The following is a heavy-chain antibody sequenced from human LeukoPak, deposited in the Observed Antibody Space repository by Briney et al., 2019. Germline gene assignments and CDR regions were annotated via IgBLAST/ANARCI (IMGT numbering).Heavy chain of an antibody. Sequence: GGSLRLFCAASGFTFSSYAMSWVRQAPGKGPEGVSALSGSSGSTYYADSVKGRFTISRDNSKNTLYLQMNSLRAEDTAVYYCARGLLVLRYLPYGMDVWGQGTTVTVSS. CDR1: GFTFSSYA. D-gene: IGHD3-9*01. CDR3: ARGLLVLRYLPYGMDV. V-gene: IGHV3-23*01. CDR2: LSGSSGST. J-gene: IGHJ6*02.